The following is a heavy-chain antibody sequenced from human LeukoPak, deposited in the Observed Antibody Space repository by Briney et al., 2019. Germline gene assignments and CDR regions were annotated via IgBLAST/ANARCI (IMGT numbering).Heavy chain of an antibody. CDR1: GFTFSSYS. CDR2: ISSSSYI. V-gene: IGHV3-21*01. Sequence: GSLRLSCAASGFTFSSYSMNWVRQAPGKGLEWVSSISSSSYIYYADSVKGRFTISRDNAKNSLYLQMNSLRAEDTAVYYCARDLDIVVVPAATKRDYWGQGTLVTVSS. CDR3: ARDLDIVVVPAATKRDY. D-gene: IGHD2-2*01. J-gene: IGHJ4*02.